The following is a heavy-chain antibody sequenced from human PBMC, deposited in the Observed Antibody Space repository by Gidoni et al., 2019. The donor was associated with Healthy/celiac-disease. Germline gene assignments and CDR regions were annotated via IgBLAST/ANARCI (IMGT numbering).Heavy chain of an antibody. V-gene: IGHV3-23*04. CDR2: ISGSGGST. J-gene: IGHJ4*02. Sequence: EVHLVESGGGLVQPGGSLRLSCAASGFTFSSYAMSWVRQAPGKGLEWVSGISGSGGSTNYADSVKGRFTISRDNSKHTLYLQMNSLRAEDTAIYYCAKLIVVVSSYYCDYWGQGTLVTVSS. CDR1: GFTFSSYA. D-gene: IGHD2-21*01. CDR3: AKLIVVVSSYYCDY.